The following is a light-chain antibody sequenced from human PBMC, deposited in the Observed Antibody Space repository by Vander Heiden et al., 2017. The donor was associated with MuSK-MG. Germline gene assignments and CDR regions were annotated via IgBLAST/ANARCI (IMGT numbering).Light chain of an antibody. V-gene: IGKV1-9*01. CDR2: AAS. J-gene: IGKJ4*01. CDR3: QHLTNYP. Sequence: IQLTQSPSSLSASVGDRVTITCRASQGISSYLAWYQQKPGKAPKLLIYAASTLKRGVQSRFSGSGSGTDFTLTISSRQTEDFETYYSQHLTNYPFGGGTKVEIK. CDR1: QGISSY.